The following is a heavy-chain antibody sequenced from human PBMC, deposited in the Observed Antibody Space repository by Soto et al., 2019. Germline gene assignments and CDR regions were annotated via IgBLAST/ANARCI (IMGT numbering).Heavy chain of an antibody. D-gene: IGHD2-15*01. CDR1: GGTFSSYA. CDR3: ARASRYCSGGSCYSGDYYYYGMDV. V-gene: IGHV1-69*06. J-gene: IGHJ6*02. Sequence: VASVKVSCKASGGTFSSYAISWVRQAPGQGLEWMGGIIPIFGTANYAQKFQGRVTITADKSTSTAYMELSSLRSEDTAVYYCARASRYCSGGSCYSGDYYYYGMDVWGQGTTVTVSS. CDR2: IIPIFGTA.